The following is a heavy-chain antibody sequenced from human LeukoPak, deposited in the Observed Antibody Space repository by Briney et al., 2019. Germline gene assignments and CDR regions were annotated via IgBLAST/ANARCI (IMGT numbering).Heavy chain of an antibody. D-gene: IGHD3-10*01. CDR2: IYYSGGT. V-gene: IGHV4-39*07. Sequence: PSETLSLTCTVSGGSISSSNYYWGWIRQPPGKGLEWIGSIYYSGGTYYNPSLKSRVIVSLDTSKNQFSLKLTSVTAADTAVYYCARDTGQYASGTPGFTRFDPWGQGTLVTVSS. CDR1: GGSISSSNYY. J-gene: IGHJ5*02. CDR3: ARDTGQYASGTPGFTRFDP.